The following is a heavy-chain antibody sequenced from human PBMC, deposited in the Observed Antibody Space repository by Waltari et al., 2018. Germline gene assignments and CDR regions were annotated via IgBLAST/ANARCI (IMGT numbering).Heavy chain of an antibody. D-gene: IGHD5-18*01. CDR3: ARVGYGVPTYSYYGMDV. CDR1: GYTFNPYG. Sequence: QVYLVQSGPEVKRPGASMKVSCKASGYTFNPYGISWVRQAPGNGLEWLGWIGTYNGIANYAERVEDRVTMTVDSPTSTAYMELRNLRSDDTAIYYCARVGYGVPTYSYYGMDVWGQGTTVTVSS. V-gene: IGHV1-18*01. CDR2: IGTYNGIA. J-gene: IGHJ6*02.